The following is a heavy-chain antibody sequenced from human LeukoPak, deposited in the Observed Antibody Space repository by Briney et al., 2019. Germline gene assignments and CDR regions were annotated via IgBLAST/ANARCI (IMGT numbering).Heavy chain of an antibody. Sequence: ASVKVSCKASGYTFTSYGISWVRQAPGQGLEWMGWISTYNRHTNYAQKLQGRVTMTTDTSTSTAYMELRSLRSDDTAVYYCAREFYYGSGSDNNWFDPWGQGTLVTVSS. D-gene: IGHD3-10*01. V-gene: IGHV1-18*01. CDR2: ISTYNRHT. CDR3: AREFYYGSGSDNNWFDP. J-gene: IGHJ5*02. CDR1: GYTFTSYG.